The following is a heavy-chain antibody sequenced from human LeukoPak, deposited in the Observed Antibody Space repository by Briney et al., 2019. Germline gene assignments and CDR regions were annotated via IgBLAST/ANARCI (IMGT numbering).Heavy chain of an antibody. D-gene: IGHD1-14*01. CDR1: GFTFSSYS. J-gene: IGHJ3*02. CDR3: AKDTGGAFDI. V-gene: IGHV3-48*01. Sequence: GGSLRLSCAASGFTFSSYSMNWVRQAPGKGLEWVSYISSSSSTIYYADSVKGRFTISRDNSKNTLYLQMNSLRAEDTAVYYCAKDTGGAFDIWGQGTMVTVSS. CDR2: ISSSSSTI.